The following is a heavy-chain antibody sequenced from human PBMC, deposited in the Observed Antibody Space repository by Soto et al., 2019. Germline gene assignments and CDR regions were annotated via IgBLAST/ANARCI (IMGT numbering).Heavy chain of an antibody. D-gene: IGHD3-3*01. CDR3: AKDSELDYDFWSGYYADY. J-gene: IGHJ4*02. V-gene: IGHV3-23*01. CDR1: GFTFSNYD. CDR2: ISKSGATT. Sequence: EVQLLESGGGLVQPGGSLRLSCAASGFTFSNYDMTWVRQAPGKGLEWVSTISKSGATTYYADSVRGRFTISRDNSKNTLYLQMNSLRAEDTAVYYCAKDSELDYDFWSGYYADYWGQGTLVTVSS.